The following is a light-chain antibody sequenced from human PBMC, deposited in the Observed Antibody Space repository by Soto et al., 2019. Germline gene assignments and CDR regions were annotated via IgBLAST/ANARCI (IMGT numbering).Light chain of an antibody. CDR2: YKSDSDK. V-gene: IGLV5-45*03. CDR1: SGINVGTYR. J-gene: IGLJ3*02. CDR3: MIWYASSWV. Sequence: QLVLTQPSSLSASPGASASLTYTLRSGINVGTYRIYWYQQKPGSPPQYLLRYKSDSDKQQGSGVPSRFSGSKDASANVGILLISGLQSEDEADYYCMIWYASSWVFGGGTKLTVL.